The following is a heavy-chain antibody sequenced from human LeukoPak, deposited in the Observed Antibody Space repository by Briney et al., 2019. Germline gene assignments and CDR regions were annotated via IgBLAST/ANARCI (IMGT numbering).Heavy chain of an antibody. Sequence: SETLSLTCTVSGGSISSGDYYWSWIRQPPGKGLEWIGYIYYSGSTNYNPSLKSRVTISVDTSKNQFSLKLSSVTAADTAVYYCAGLSGSYFSPDYWGQGTLVTVSS. CDR3: AGLSGSYFSPDY. V-gene: IGHV4-61*08. CDR2: IYYSGST. CDR1: GGSISSGDYY. D-gene: IGHD1-26*01. J-gene: IGHJ4*02.